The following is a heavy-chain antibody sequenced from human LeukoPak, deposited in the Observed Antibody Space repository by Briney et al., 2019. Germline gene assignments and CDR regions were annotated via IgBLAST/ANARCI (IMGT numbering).Heavy chain of an antibody. Sequence: SETLSLTCAVYGGSFSGYYWSWIRQPPGKGLEWIGEINHSGSTNYNPSLKSRVTISVDTSKNQFSLKLSSVTAADTAVYYCARVKYRVLLWFGELSGPTDHWGQGTLVTVSS. CDR3: ARVKYRVLLWFGELSGPTDH. D-gene: IGHD3-10*01. V-gene: IGHV4-34*01. CDR1: GGSFSGYY. J-gene: IGHJ4*02. CDR2: INHSGST.